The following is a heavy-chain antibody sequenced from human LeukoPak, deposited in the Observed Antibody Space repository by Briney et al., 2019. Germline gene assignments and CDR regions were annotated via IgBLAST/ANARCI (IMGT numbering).Heavy chain of an antibody. CDR1: GFTFTSYG. CDR3: ARDPLGISRWANAFDI. CDR2: MSYDGNK. D-gene: IGHD3-10*01. J-gene: IGHJ3*02. V-gene: IGHV3-30*03. Sequence: PGGSLRLSCAASGFTFTSYGFHWVRQAPGKALEWVAFMSYDGNKKYGDSVKGRFTISRDNAKNTLHLQMNGLRPDDTAVYYCARDPLGISRWANAFDIWGQGTLVTVSS.